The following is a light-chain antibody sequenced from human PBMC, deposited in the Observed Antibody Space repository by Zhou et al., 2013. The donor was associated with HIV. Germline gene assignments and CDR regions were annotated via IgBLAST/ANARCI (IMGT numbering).Light chain of an antibody. V-gene: IGKV3-20*01. CDR1: QSVASNY. Sequence: EIVLTQSPGTLSLSPGERATLSCRASQSVASNYLAWYQQKPGQAPRLLIYDASRRATGIPDRFSGSGSGTDFTLTISRLEPEDFAVYYCQHYGVSRTFGQGTKVEIK. CDR2: DAS. J-gene: IGKJ1*01. CDR3: QHYGVSRT.